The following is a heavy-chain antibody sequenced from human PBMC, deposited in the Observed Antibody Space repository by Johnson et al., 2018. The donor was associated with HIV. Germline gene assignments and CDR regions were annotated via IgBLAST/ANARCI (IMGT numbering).Heavy chain of an antibody. CDR3: ARAGIVGATTAFDS. CDR2: IYSGGST. V-gene: IGHV3-53*01. Sequence: VQLVESGGGLVQPGGSLRLSCAASGFTVSSNYMSWVRQAPGKGLEWVSVIYSGGSTYYADSVKGRFTISRDNSKNTLYLQMNSLRDEDTALYYCARAGIVGATTAFDSLGQGTMVTVSS. D-gene: IGHD1-26*01. J-gene: IGHJ3*02. CDR1: GFTVSSNY.